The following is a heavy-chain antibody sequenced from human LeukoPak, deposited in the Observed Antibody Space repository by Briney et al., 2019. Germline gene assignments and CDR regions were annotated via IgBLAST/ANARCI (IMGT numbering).Heavy chain of an antibody. CDR1: GYSISSGYY. V-gene: IGHV4-38-2*02. J-gene: IGHJ6*02. CDR2: IYHSGST. Sequence: ASETLSLTCTVSGYSISSGYYWGWIRQPPGKGLEWIGSIYHSGSTYYNPSLKSRVTISVDTSKNQFSLKLSSVTAADTAVYYCARDGPLWFGELPYYYYYGMDVWGQGTTVTVSS. CDR3: ARDGPLWFGELPYYYYYGMDV. D-gene: IGHD3-10*01.